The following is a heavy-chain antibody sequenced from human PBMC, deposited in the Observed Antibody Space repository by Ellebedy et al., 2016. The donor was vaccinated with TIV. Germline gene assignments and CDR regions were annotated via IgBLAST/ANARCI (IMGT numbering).Heavy chain of an antibody. Sequence: MPSETLSLTCTVSGDSISSYYWSWIRQPPGKGLEWIGFIYYSGSTNYNPSLKSRVTRSVDTSKNQFSLELSSVTAADTAVYYCARGGASSKYFDYWGQGTLVTVAS. CDR3: ARGGASSKYFDY. V-gene: IGHV4-59*01. CDR1: GDSISSYY. CDR2: IYYSGST. J-gene: IGHJ4*02.